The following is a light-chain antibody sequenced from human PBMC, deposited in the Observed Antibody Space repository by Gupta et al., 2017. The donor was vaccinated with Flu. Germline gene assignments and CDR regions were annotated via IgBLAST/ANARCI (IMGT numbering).Light chain of an antibody. CDR3: QQENYWPWT. CDR1: QSVSSN. Sequence: EIVMTQSPATLSVSPGERATLSCRASQSVSSNLAWYQQKPGQAPRLLIHGASTRAAGFPARFSGSRSGTEFTLTISSRQSEDFAVYCCQQENYWPWTFGQGTKVEI. CDR2: GAS. J-gene: IGKJ1*01. V-gene: IGKV3-15*01.